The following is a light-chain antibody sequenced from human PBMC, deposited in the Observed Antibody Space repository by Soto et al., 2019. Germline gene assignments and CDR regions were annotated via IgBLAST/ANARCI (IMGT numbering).Light chain of an antibody. CDR3: QQYASSPLT. CDR2: GAS. V-gene: IGKV3-20*01. J-gene: IGKJ4*01. CDR1: QSVGRNY. Sequence: EIVLTQSPGTLSVSPGQRVTLSCRASQSVGRNYLAWYQQKPGQAPRLLIHGASTRATGIPDRFSGSGSGTDVTLTISRLEPEDFAVYFCQQYASSPLTFGGGAKVETK.